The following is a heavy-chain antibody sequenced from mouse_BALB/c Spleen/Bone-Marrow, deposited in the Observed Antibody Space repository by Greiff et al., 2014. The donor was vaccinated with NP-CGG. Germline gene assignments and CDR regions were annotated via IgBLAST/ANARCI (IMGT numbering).Heavy chain of an antibody. CDR3: TIRYYAMDY. CDR1: GYTFTRYT. D-gene: IGHD1-1*01. J-gene: IGHJ4*01. CDR2: IIPNSGYS. V-gene: IGHV1-4*01. Sequence: VQLQQSGAELARPGASVKMSSQASGYTFTRYTMHWEKKRPGQGLEWIGYIIPNSGYSNYNQKFKDKATLTADKSSSTAYMQLSSLTSEDSAVYYCTIRYYAMDYWGQGTSVTVSS.